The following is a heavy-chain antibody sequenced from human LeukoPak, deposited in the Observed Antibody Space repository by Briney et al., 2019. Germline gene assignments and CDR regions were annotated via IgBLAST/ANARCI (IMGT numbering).Heavy chain of an antibody. CDR3: ARGMIGRHYYGMDV. V-gene: IGHV3-21*01. Sequence: GGSLRLSCAASGFTFSSYAMKWVRQAPGKGLEWVSSISGGSSNIYYADSVKGRFTISRDNAKNSLYLQMSSLRVEDTAVYFCARGMIGRHYYGMDVWGQGTTVTVSS. J-gene: IGHJ6*02. D-gene: IGHD3-16*01. CDR1: GFTFSSYA. CDR2: ISGGSSNI.